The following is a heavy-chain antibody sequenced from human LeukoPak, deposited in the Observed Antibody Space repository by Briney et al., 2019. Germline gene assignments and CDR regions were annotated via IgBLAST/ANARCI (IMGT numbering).Heavy chain of an antibody. D-gene: IGHD3-9*01. CDR3: ARNYDILTGSNWFDP. CDR2: IYYSGST. Sequence: SETLSLTCTVSGGSISSYYWSWIRQPPGKGLEWIGYIYYSGSTNYNPSLKSRVTISVDTSKNQFSLKLSSVTAADTAVYYCARNYDILTGSNWFDPWGQGTLVTVSS. CDR1: GGSISSYY. V-gene: IGHV4-59*08. J-gene: IGHJ5*02.